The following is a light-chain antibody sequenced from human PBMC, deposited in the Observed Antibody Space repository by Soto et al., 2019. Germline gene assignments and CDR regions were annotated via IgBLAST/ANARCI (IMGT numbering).Light chain of an antibody. J-gene: IGKJ1*01. CDR1: QYISSY. V-gene: IGKV1-39*01. Sequence: DIQMTQSPSSLSASVGDRVTISCRASQYISSYLNWYQQKPGKAPEVLIYAASRLQSGVPSRFSGRGSGTDFTLTITSLQPEDSATYFCQQNYAYPWTFGPGTKVDIK. CDR2: AAS. CDR3: QQNYAYPWT.